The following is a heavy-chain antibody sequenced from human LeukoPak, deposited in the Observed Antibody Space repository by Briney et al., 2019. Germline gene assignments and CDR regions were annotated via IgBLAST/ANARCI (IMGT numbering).Heavy chain of an antibody. CDR3: ARHDELGGRYCSSTSCYAEGLDFDY. CDR2: IYYSGST. J-gene: IGHJ4*02. D-gene: IGHD2-2*01. Sequence: TLSLTCTVSGGSISSGGYYWSWIRQHPGKGLEWIGYIYYSGSTYYNPSLKSRVTISVDTSKNQFSLKLSSVTAADTAVYYCARHDELGGRYCSSTSCYAEGLDFDYWGQGTLVTVSS. CDR1: GGSISSGGYY. V-gene: IGHV4-31*03.